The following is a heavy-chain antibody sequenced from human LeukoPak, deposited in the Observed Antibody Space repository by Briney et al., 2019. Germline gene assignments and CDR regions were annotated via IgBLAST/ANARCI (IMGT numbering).Heavy chain of an antibody. V-gene: IGHV3-21*01. CDR2: ISSSSSYI. CDR1: GFTFSSYS. D-gene: IGHD6-13*01. J-gene: IGHJ4*02. CDR3: ATAAAGTFFDY. Sequence: GGSLRLSCAASGFTFSSYSMNWVRQAPGKGLEWVPSISSSSSYIYYADSVKGRFTISRDNAKNSLYLQMNSLRAEDTAVYYCATAAAGTFFDYWGQGTLVTVSS.